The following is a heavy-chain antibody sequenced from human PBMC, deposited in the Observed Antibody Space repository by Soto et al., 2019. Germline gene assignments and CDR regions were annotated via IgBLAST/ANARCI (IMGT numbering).Heavy chain of an antibody. D-gene: IGHD3-10*01. J-gene: IGHJ6*02. CDR3: AKDQYYYGAGSFYYGMDV. Sequence: EVQLLESGGGLVQPGGSLRLSCAASGFTFSSYAMSWVRQAPGKGLEWVSAISGSGGSTYYADSVKGRFTISRDNSKNTMYLQMKRLRAEATAVYYCAKDQYYYGAGSFYYGMDVWGQGTTVTVSS. V-gene: IGHV3-23*01. CDR1: GFTFSSYA. CDR2: ISGSGGST.